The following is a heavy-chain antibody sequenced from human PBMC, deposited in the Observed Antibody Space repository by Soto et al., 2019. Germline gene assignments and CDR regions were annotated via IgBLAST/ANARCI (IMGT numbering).Heavy chain of an antibody. D-gene: IGHD3-3*01. J-gene: IGHJ6*02. V-gene: IGHV3-30-3*01. CDR3: ARTQFPRQYYDFWSGYSSLPEYYYGMDV. CDR2: ISYDGSNK. CDR1: GFTFSSYA. Sequence: QSGGSLRLSCAASGFTFSSYAMHWVRQAPGKGLEWVAVISYDGSNKYYADSVKGRFTISRDNSKNTLYLQMNSLRAEDTAVYYCARTQFPRQYYDFWSGYSSLPEYYYGMDVWGQGTTVTVSS.